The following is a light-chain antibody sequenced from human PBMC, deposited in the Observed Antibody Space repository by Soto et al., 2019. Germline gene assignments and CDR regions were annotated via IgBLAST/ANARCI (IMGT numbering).Light chain of an antibody. CDR1: QRVSGGF. CDR3: QQYGSSPS. J-gene: IGKJ1*01. V-gene: IGKV3D-20*01. CDR2: DTS. Sequence: DIVVTQSPATLSLSPGERATLYCGASQRVSGGFLAWYQQKPGLXHRLSLYDTSFRATVIPDRFSGSESXXAFNLTIGRLDTDDFAVYYSQQYGSSPSFGQGTKVDIK.